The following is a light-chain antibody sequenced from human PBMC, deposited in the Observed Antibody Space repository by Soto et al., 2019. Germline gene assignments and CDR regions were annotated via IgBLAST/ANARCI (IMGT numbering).Light chain of an antibody. J-gene: IGLJ2*01. V-gene: IGLV1-44*01. CDR3: GAWDDSLRRPI. CDR2: RNN. CDR1: SSNIGNNP. Sequence: QSVLTQPPSESGTPGQTVTISCSGSSSNIGNNPVNWYQQLPGTAPKLLITRNNQRPSGVPDRFSGSKSGTSVFLAISGLQSEDEADYYCGAWDDSLRRPIFGGGTKVTVL.